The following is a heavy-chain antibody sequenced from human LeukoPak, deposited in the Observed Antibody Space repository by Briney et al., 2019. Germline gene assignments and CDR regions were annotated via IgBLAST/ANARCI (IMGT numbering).Heavy chain of an antibody. Sequence: SETLSLTCTVSGGSINNYFWSWIRQPAGKGLEWIGRIYTRGSTNYNPSLKSRVTMSVDTSKNQFSLKLSSVTAADTAVYYCARGRYCSADICSGGDAFDIWGQGTMVSVSS. CDR2: IYTRGST. CDR3: ARGRYCSADICSGGDAFDI. J-gene: IGHJ3*02. CDR1: GGSINNYF. V-gene: IGHV4-4*07. D-gene: IGHD2-15*01.